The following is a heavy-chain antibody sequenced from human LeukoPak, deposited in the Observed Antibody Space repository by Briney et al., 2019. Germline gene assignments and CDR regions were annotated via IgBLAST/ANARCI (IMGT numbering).Heavy chain of an antibody. CDR1: GGPISRVAYY. V-gene: IGHV4-31*03. D-gene: IGHD1-7*01. CDR2: IFSSGST. J-gene: IGHJ5*02. CDR3: AREAWAGTLSGWFDP. Sequence: PSKTLSLTCSVSGGPISRVAYYWSWVRQLPGKGLEWIGYIFSSGSTSYNPSLRSRVTVSFDTSKNQFFLNLSSVTAADTAVYYCAREAWAGTLSGWFDPWGQGTLVTVSS.